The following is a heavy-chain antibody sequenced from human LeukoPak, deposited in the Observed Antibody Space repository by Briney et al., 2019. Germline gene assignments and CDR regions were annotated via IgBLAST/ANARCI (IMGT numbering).Heavy chain of an antibody. CDR3: ASHHYYGSGSYYYGMDV. J-gene: IGHJ6*02. Sequence: HPSETLSLTCAVYGGSFSGYYWSWIRQPPGKGLEWVSAISGSGGSTYYADSVKGRFTISRDNSKNTLYLQMNSLRAEDTAVYYCASHHYYGSGSYYYGMDVWGQGTTVTVSS. CDR1: GGSFSGYY. V-gene: IGHV3-23*01. CDR2: ISGSGGST. D-gene: IGHD3-10*01.